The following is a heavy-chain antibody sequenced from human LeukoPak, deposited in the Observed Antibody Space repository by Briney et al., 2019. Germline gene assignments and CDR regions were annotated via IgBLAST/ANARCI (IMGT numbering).Heavy chain of an antibody. V-gene: IGHV3-30*18. CDR2: ISNDGSNK. CDR1: GFTFSSYA. Sequence: GGSLRLSCAGSGFTFSSYAIHWVRQAPGKGLEGVALISNDGSNKYYADSVKGRFTISRDNSKNTLYLQMNSLRAEDTAVYYCAKGQLWFDYYYYMDVWGKGTTVTVSS. D-gene: IGHD5-18*01. CDR3: AKGQLWFDYYYYMDV. J-gene: IGHJ6*03.